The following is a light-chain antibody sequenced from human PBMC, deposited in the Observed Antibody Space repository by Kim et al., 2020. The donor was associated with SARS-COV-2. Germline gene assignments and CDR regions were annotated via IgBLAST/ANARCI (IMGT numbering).Light chain of an antibody. J-gene: IGKJ4*01. CDR1: GRPGHF. Sequence: GPIPCRAGGRPGHFVACYQQKPDKLPILLISAASTLQGGVPSRFGGASHGTPYTLTISSLQPEDVATYYCQKYNNVPLTFGGGTKVDIK. V-gene: IGKV1-27*01. CDR2: AAS. CDR3: QKYNNVPLT.